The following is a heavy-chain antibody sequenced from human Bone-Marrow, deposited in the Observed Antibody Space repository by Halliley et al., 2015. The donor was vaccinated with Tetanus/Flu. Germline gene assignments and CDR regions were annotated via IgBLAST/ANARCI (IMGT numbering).Heavy chain of an antibody. CDR3: AKDRGPVSAHFDH. Sequence: SLRLSCAASGFTFNNYGMHWVRQAPGKGLEWVAAISYDGSQKYYVGSVKGRFTISRDNSNNTLSLQMNSLRSEDTAVFYCAKDRGPVSAHFDHWGQGTLVTVSS. D-gene: IGHD6-19*01. CDR2: ISYDGSQK. V-gene: IGHV3-30*18. CDR1: GFTFNNYG. J-gene: IGHJ4*02.